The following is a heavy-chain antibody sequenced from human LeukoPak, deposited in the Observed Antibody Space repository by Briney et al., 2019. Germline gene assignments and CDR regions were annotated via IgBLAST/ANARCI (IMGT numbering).Heavy chain of an antibody. CDR3: ARDSANVDTAMEGIFDY. CDR2: ISAYTGNT. J-gene: IGHJ4*02. Sequence: ASVKVSCKASGYTFTSYGINWVRQAPGQGLEWMGWISAYTGNTNYAQKLQGRVTMTTDTSTSSAYMELRSLRSDDTAVYYCARDSANVDTAMEGIFDYWGQGTLVTVSS. D-gene: IGHD5-18*01. V-gene: IGHV1-18*01. CDR1: GYTFTSYG.